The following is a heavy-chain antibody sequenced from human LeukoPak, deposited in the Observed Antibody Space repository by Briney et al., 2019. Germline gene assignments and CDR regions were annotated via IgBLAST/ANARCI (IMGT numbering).Heavy chain of an antibody. Sequence: GGSLRLSCAASGLTVSSNYMSWVRQAPGKGLEWVSVIHRGGPTYYADSVKGRFTISRDNSKNTLYLQMNSLRAEDTAVYYCARDSYVDSEAVRWFDPWGQGTLVTVSS. CDR2: IHRGGPT. J-gene: IGHJ5*02. V-gene: IGHV3-66*01. CDR1: GLTVSSNY. D-gene: IGHD4-17*01. CDR3: ARDSYVDSEAVRWFDP.